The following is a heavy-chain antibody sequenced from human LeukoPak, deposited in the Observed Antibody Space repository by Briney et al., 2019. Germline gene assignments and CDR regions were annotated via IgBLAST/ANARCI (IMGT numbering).Heavy chain of an antibody. V-gene: IGHV4-61*02. CDR3: ARGQYYDSSGYYFY. Sequence: SENLSLTCTVSGGSISSGSYYWSWIRQPAGKGLEWIGRIYTSGSTNYNPSLKSRVTISVDTSKNQFSLKLSSVTAADTAVYYCARGQYYDSSGYYFYWGQGTLVTVSS. CDR2: IYTSGST. CDR1: GGSISSGSYY. D-gene: IGHD3-22*01. J-gene: IGHJ4*02.